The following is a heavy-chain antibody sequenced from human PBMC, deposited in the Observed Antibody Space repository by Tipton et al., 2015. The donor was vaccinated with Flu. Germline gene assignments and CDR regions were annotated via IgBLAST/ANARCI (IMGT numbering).Heavy chain of an antibody. J-gene: IGHJ4*02. CDR1: SGSIRSTNYF. V-gene: IGHV4-39*01. CDR2: IFPSGTT. CDR3: ARLSYCDVDLKNFYLDY. D-gene: IGHD2-21*02. Sequence: TLSLTCTVSSGSIRSTNYFCAWIRQPPGKRLELIGSIFPSGTTYYNPSLKSRVTISVDTSKSQFSLRLRSVTAADTAVYYCARLSYCDVDLKNFYLDYWGQGALVTVSS.